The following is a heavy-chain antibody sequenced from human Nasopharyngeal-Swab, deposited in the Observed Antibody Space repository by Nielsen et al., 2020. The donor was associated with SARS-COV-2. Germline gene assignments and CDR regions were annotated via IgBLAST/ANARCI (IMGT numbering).Heavy chain of an antibody. CDR3: ARGLYDGSGLLDS. D-gene: IGHD3-22*01. J-gene: IGHJ5*01. CDR1: GFIITSNY. V-gene: IGHV3-53*01. Sequence: GESLKISCAASGFIITSNYMNWVRQAPGKGLEWVSVIYSGGNAYYADSVKGRFTISRDTSKNMLYLQMDSVRADDTAVYYCARGLYDGSGLLDSWGHGTLVTVSS. CDR2: IYSGGNA.